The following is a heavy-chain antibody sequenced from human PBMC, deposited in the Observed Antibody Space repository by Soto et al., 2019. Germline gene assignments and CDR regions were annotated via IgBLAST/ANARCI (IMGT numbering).Heavy chain of an antibody. V-gene: IGHV1-3*01. D-gene: IGHD3-16*01. Sequence: ASVKVSCKASGYTFTSYAMHWVRQAPGQRLEWMGCINAGNGNTKYSQKFQGRVTITRDTSASTAYMELSSLRSEDTAVYYCARDLWMVIPTSPDYNWFVPWGQGTLVTVSS. CDR2: INAGNGNT. J-gene: IGHJ5*02. CDR3: ARDLWMVIPTSPDYNWFVP. CDR1: GYTFTSYA.